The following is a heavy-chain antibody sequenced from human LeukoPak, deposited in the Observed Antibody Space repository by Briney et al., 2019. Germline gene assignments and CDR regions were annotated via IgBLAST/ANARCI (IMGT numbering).Heavy chain of an antibody. Sequence: GGSLRLSCAASGFTFSSYEMNWVRQAPGKGLEWVSYISSSGSTIYYADSVKGRFTISRDNAKNSLYLQMNSLRAEDTAVYYCARARGEIFGVVGLWSDYWGQGTPVAVSS. J-gene: IGHJ4*02. D-gene: IGHD3-3*01. CDR1: GFTFSSYE. V-gene: IGHV3-48*03. CDR2: ISSSGSTI. CDR3: ARARGEIFGVVGLWSDY.